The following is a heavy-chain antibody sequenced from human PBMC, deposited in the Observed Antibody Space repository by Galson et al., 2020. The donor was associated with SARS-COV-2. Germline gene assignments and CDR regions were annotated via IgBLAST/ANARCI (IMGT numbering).Heavy chain of an antibody. V-gene: IGHV3-30*02. D-gene: IGHD6-13*01. CDR1: GFTFSTYG. CDR2: IRFDESNK. J-gene: IGHJ4*02. Sequence: GESLKISCAASGFTFSTYGMHWVRQAPGKGLEWVTFIRFDESNKYYADSVKGRFTISRDNSKNTLYLEMSSLRPEDTAVYYCARQTAATVDFWGQGTRVTVSS. CDR3: ARQTAATVDF.